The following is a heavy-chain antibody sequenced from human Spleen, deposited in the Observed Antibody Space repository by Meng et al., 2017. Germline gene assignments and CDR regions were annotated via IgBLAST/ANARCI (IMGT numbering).Heavy chain of an antibody. D-gene: IGHD3-9*01. V-gene: IGHV3-74*03. J-gene: IGHJ4*02. Sequence: GGSLRLSCATSGFTFNHHWMHWVRQTPGEGLVWVSRINTDASITTYADSVKGRFTISRDDAKNTVYLQMNSLRAEDTAVYYCARDADWVIFDHWGQGALVTVSS. CDR1: GFTFNHHW. CDR2: INTDASIT. CDR3: ARDADWVIFDH.